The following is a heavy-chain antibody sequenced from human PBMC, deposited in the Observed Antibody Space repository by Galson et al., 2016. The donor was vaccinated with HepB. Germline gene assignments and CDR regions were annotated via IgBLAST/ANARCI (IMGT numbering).Heavy chain of an antibody. CDR2: IYWDDDK. D-gene: IGHD2-21*01. Sequence: PALVKPTQTLTLTCTFSGFSLSTRGVGVGWIRQPPGEALEWLTLIYWDDDKRYNPSLKGRLPVTKDTSKSQVVLTMTNVDPVDTATYYCTRAYCGGDCLSYNILYQGGLDVWGQGTTVTVSS. J-gene: IGHJ6*02. V-gene: IGHV2-5*02. CDR1: GFSLSTRGVG. CDR3: TRAYCGGDCLSYNILYQGGLDV.